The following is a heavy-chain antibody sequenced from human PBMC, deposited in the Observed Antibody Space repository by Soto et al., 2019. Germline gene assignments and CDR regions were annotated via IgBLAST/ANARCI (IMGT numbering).Heavy chain of an antibody. D-gene: IGHD3-10*01. Sequence: VPLLESGGGLVQPGGSLRLSCAASGFTLSSSAVRWVRQVPGKGLEWISSISGSGDKTFYADSVKGRFTISRDNSKNTLYLQMNTLRAEDTAIYYCVTGSGYWGQGTLVTVSS. CDR3: VTGSGY. J-gene: IGHJ4*02. CDR1: GFTLSSSA. CDR2: ISGSGDKT. V-gene: IGHV3-23*01.